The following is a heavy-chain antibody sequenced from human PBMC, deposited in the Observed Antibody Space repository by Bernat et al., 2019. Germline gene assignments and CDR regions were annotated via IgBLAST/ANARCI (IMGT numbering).Heavy chain of an antibody. D-gene: IGHD2-15*01. V-gene: IGHV1-46*01. CDR1: GYTFTSYY. J-gene: IGHJ1*01. CDR3: ATTDAKDCSGGSCYPAEYFQH. CDR2: INPSGGST. Sequence: QVQLVQSGAEVKKPGASVKVSCKASGYTFTSYYMHWVRQAPGQGLEWMGIINPSGGSTSYAQKFQGRVTMTRDTSTSTVYMELSSLRSEDTAVYYCATTDAKDCSGGSCYPAEYFQHWGQGTLVTVSS.